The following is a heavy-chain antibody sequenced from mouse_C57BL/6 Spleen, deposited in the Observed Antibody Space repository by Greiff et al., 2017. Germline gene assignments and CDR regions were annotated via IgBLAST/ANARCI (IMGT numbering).Heavy chain of an antibody. CDR3: ARRDSNQRGGAMDY. Sequence: QVQLKQPGAELVKPGASVKLSCKASGYTFTSYWMHWVKQRPGQGLEWIGMIHPNSGSTNYNEKFKSKATLTVDKSSSTAYMQLSSLTSEDSAVYYCARRDSNQRGGAMDYWGQGTSVTVSS. J-gene: IGHJ4*01. CDR1: GYTFTSYW. CDR2: IHPNSGST. D-gene: IGHD2-5*01. V-gene: IGHV1-64*01.